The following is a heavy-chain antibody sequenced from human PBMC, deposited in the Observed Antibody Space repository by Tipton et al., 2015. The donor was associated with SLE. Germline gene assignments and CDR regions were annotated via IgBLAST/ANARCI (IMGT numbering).Heavy chain of an antibody. CDR3: ARNKGWNYLDAFDV. V-gene: IGHV4-31*02. D-gene: IGHD1-7*01. CDR2: IYSSVNI. CDR1: GGSFSSYY. J-gene: IGHJ3*01. Sequence: LRLSCTVSGGSFSSYYWSWIRQYPGKGLEWIAYIYSSVNIYYNPSLKSRVTISVDTSKNQFSLKLSSVTAADTAVYYCARNKGWNYLDAFDVWGQGTGVTVSS.